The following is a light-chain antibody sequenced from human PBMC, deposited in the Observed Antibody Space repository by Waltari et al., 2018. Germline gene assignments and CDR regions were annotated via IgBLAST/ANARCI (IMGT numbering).Light chain of an antibody. J-gene: IGLJ1*01. CDR1: NIGSYS. Sequence: SYALTQPPSVSVAPGTTARITCGGDNIGSYSVHCYQQKPGQAPVLVIFYDSDRPSGIPERFSGSNSGNTATLTISSVEAGDEAKYYCHVWHPDMDPGVFGPGTEVSV. V-gene: IGLV3-21*04. CDR3: HVWHPDMDPGV. CDR2: YDS.